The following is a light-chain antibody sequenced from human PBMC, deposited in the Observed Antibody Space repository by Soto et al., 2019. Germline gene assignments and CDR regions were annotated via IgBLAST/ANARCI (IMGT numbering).Light chain of an antibody. V-gene: IGKV3-11*01. CDR3: QQCKNWPLT. J-gene: IGKJ4*01. Sequence: EIVLTQSPATLSLSPGERATLSCRASQSVSSYLAWYQQKPGQAPRLLIYDASNRATGIPARFSGSGSGTDFTLTISSLEPEDFSVYYCQQCKNWPLTVAGGPKLKIK. CDR2: DAS. CDR1: QSVSSY.